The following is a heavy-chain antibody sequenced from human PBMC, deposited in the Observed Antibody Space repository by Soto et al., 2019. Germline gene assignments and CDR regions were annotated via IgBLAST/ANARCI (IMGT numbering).Heavy chain of an antibody. Sequence: PSETLSLTCTVSGGSISSSNWWSWVRQPPGKGLEWIGEIYHSGSTNYNPSLKSRVTISVDTSKNQFSLKLSSVTAADTAVYYCASRYTTYYDSSGYYSPFVVWGQGTLVTVSS. J-gene: IGHJ4*02. CDR1: GGSISSSNW. V-gene: IGHV4-4*02. CDR2: IYHSGST. CDR3: ASRYTTYYDSSGYYSPFVV. D-gene: IGHD3-22*01.